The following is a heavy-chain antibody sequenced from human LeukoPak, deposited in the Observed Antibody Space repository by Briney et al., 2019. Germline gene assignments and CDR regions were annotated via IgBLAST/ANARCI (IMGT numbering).Heavy chain of an antibody. CDR1: GFTLNSYY. D-gene: IGHD2-2*01. J-gene: IGHJ4*02. CDR3: VRGCSTTKCPADY. Sequence: GGSLRLSCAVSGFTLNSYYLHWVRQAPGEGLVWVSQSSPDGTNPTYADAVKGRFTISRDNSKNTLYLQMGSLRAEDTAVYYCVRGCSTTKCPADYWGQGTLVTVSS. CDR2: SSPDGTNP. V-gene: IGHV3-74*01.